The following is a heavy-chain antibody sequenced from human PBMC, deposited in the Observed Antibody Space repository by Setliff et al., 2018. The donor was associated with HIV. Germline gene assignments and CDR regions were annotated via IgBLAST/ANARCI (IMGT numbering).Heavy chain of an antibody. V-gene: IGHV4-59*08. Sequence: ASETLSLTCTVSGGSIGGYYWSWIRQPPGTGLEWLGCIYSGGSTNYNPSLESRVTISLDTSKNQFSLRLSSVTAADTAVYYCARHSPNVGVRGDAFDIWGQGTVVTVSS. CDR2: IYSGGST. J-gene: IGHJ3*02. D-gene: IGHD2-8*01. CDR1: GGSIGGYY. CDR3: ARHSPNVGVRGDAFDI.